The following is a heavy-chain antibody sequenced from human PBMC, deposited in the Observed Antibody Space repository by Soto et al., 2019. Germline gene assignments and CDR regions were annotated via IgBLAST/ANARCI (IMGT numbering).Heavy chain of an antibody. V-gene: IGHV3-23*01. J-gene: IGHJ4*02. D-gene: IGHD2-8*01. Sequence: PGGSLRLSCEASGFAFGSYAMTWVRQAPGKGLEWVSTISGTGTTTYYADSVKGRFTISRDNSKNTLYLQMNSLRTEDTAVYYCVKAVYLLDFDYWGQGTLVTVSS. CDR3: VKAVYLLDFDY. CDR2: ISGTGTTT. CDR1: GFAFGSYA.